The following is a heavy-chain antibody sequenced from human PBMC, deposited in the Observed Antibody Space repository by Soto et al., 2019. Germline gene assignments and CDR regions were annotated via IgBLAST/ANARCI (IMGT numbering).Heavy chain of an antibody. V-gene: IGHV4-4*02. CDR1: GGSISSSNW. Sequence: SETLSLTCAVSGGSISSSNWWSWVRQPPGKGLEWIGEIYHSGSTNYNPSLKSRVTISVDKSKNQFSLKLSSVTAADTAVYYCARASTESIAAAGIYWGQGTLVTVSS. D-gene: IGHD6-13*01. J-gene: IGHJ4*02. CDR3: ARASTESIAAAGIY. CDR2: IYHSGST.